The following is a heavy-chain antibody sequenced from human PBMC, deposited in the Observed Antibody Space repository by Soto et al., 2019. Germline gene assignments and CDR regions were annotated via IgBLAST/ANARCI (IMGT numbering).Heavy chain of an antibody. CDR2: TYYRSKWYN. CDR1: GDSVSSNSAA. J-gene: IGHJ3*02. V-gene: IGHV6-1*01. CDR3: ARETYSSGWSRGVDAFDI. Sequence: SQTLSLTCAISGDSVSSNSAAWNWIRQSPSRGLEWLGRTYYRSKWYNDYAVSVKSRITINPDTSKNQFSLQLNSVTPEDTAVYYCARETYSSGWSRGVDAFDIWGQGTMVTVSS. D-gene: IGHD6-19*01.